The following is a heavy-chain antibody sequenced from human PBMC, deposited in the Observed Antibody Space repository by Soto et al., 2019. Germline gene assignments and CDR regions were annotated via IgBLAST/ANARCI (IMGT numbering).Heavy chain of an antibody. CDR3: TRAGDDCSTTNCYVIDY. V-gene: IGHV1-3*04. D-gene: IGHD2-2*01. Sequence: ASVKVSCKASGYTFTRYAMHWVRQAPGQRLEWMGWINSGKGNTKYSEKFQGRVTISSDTSASTAYMDLSSLRSEDTAMYYCTRAGDDCSTTNCYVIDYWGQGTLVTVSS. CDR1: GYTFTRYA. CDR2: INSGKGNT. J-gene: IGHJ4*02.